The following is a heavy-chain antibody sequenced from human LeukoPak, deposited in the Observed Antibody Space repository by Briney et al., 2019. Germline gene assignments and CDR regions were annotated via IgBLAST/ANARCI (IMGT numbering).Heavy chain of an antibody. V-gene: IGHV4-31*03. Sequence: SQTLSLTCTVSGGSIASDNYFWSWIRQHPEKGLEWIGYIFYSGAAYYNPSLKSRVTISVDTSKNQFSLKLNSVIAADTAVYYCAREVNEPASTDAFDIWGQGTMVTVSS. CDR2: IFYSGAA. J-gene: IGHJ3*02. CDR3: AREVNEPASTDAFDI. CDR1: GGSIASDNYF. D-gene: IGHD6-13*01.